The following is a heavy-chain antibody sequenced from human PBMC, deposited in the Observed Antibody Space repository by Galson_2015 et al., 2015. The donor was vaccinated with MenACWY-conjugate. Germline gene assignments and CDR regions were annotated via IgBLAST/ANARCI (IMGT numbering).Heavy chain of an antibody. V-gene: IGHV3-11*05. CDR3: ARVQGGTRGVNY. CDR1: GFTFSDYY. Sequence: SLRLSCAASGFTFSDYYMSWIRQAPGKGVEWVSYIGSSSTYTDHADSVKGRFTISRDNAKNSMYLQMNSLRAEDTAVYYCARVQGGTRGVNYWGQGTLVTVSS. D-gene: IGHD1-1*01. CDR2: IGSSSTYT. J-gene: IGHJ4*02.